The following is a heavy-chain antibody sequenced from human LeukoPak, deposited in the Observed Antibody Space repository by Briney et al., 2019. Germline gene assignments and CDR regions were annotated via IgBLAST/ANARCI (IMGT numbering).Heavy chain of an antibody. Sequence: GGSLRLSCAASGFTFSRYAMSWARQAPGKGLEWVSLIESSGATTYYADSVKGRFTISRDDSKSTLYLQMNSLRAEDTALYYCERDTYGAPDSWGQGTLVTVSS. CDR2: IESSGATT. V-gene: IGHV3-23*01. CDR3: ERDTYGAPDS. CDR1: GFTFSRYA. D-gene: IGHD4-17*01. J-gene: IGHJ4*02.